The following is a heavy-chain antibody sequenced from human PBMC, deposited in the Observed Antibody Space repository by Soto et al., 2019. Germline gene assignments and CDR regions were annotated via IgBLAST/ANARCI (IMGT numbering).Heavy chain of an antibody. V-gene: IGHV3-64*01. D-gene: IGHD3-10*01. J-gene: IGHJ4*02. CDR3: ARARYYGSGSSYYFDY. CDR1: GFTFSSYA. Sequence: PGGSLRLSCAASGFTFSSYAMHWVRQAPGKGLEYVSAISSNGGSTYYANSVKGRFTISRDNSKNTLYLQMGSLRAEDMAVYYCARARYYGSGSSYYFDYCGQGTLVPVSS. CDR2: ISSNGGST.